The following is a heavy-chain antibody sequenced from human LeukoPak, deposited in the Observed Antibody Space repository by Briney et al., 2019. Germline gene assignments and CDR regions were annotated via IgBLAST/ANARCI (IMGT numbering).Heavy chain of an antibody. Sequence: PSETLSLTCTVSGGSISSYYWSWIRQPAGKGLEWIGRIYTSGSTNYNPSLKSRVTMSVDTSKNQFSLKLSSETAADTAVYYCARSYGDYAYYYYYMDVWGKGTTVTVSS. J-gene: IGHJ6*03. CDR3: ARSYGDYAYYYYYMDV. V-gene: IGHV4-4*07. D-gene: IGHD4-17*01. CDR2: IYTSGST. CDR1: GGSISSYY.